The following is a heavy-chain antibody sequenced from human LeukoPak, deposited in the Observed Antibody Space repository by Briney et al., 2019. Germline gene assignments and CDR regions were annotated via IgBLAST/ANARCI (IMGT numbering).Heavy chain of an antibody. CDR1: GGSISSSSHY. Sequence: SETLSLTCTVSGGSISSSSHYWGCIRQSPGKGLEWIGSVYHSGTTYYNPSLKSRVTISVDTSKNQFSLKLKSVTAADTAVYYCTTARGDSSSWYAWFDPWGQGTLVTVSS. CDR3: TTARGDSSSWYAWFDP. CDR2: VYHSGTT. V-gene: IGHV4-39*07. J-gene: IGHJ5*02. D-gene: IGHD6-13*01.